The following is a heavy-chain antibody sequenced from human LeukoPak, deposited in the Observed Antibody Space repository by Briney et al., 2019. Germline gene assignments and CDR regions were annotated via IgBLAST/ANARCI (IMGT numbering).Heavy chain of an antibody. CDR3: ARREYSSGWYYFDY. V-gene: IGHV4-59*08. CDR2: IYYSGST. Sequence: SETLSLTCTVSGGSISSYYWSWIRQPPGKGLEWIGYIYYSGSTNYNPSLKSRVTISVDTSKNQFSLRLSSVTAADTAVYYCARREYSSGWYYFDYWGQGTLVTVSS. J-gene: IGHJ4*02. CDR1: GGSISSYY. D-gene: IGHD6-19*01.